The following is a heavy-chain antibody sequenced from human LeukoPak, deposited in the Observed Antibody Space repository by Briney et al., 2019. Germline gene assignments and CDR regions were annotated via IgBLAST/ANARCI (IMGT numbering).Heavy chain of an antibody. CDR3: ARRGDTSGHYYAFDY. CDR2: INSSGSYI. V-gene: IGHV3-21*01. D-gene: IGHD3-22*01. J-gene: IGHJ4*02. Sequence: GGSLRLSCAASGFTFSSYYMSWVRQAPGKGLEWVSSINSSGSYISYADSVKGRLTMSRDNAKNSLHLQMNSLRAEDTAVYYCARRGDTSGHYYAFDYWGQGTLVTVSS. CDR1: GFTFSSYY.